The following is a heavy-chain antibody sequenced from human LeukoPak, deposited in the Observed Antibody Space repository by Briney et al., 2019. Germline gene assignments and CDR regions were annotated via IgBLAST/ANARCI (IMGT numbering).Heavy chain of an antibody. CDR2: ISHSGST. CDR1: GVSFSGYF. CDR3: ARYVDNSYYFDY. V-gene: IGHV4-34*09. D-gene: IGHD4-23*01. J-gene: IGHJ4*02. Sequence: SETLSLTCAVYGVSFSGYFWSYIRQPPGKGLEWLGEISHSGSTNYSPSLKSRLTISVDTSKNQFSLKLSSVTAADTAVYYCARYVDNSYYFDYWGQGALVTVSS.